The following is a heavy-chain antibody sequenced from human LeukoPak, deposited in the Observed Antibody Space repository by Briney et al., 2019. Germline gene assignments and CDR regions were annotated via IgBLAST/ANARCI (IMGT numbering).Heavy chain of an antibody. CDR2: ISGNGGST. CDR1: GFTFSSYG. CDR3: AKVGPSLVRGLIRGGARYYYNYMDV. D-gene: IGHD3-10*01. V-gene: IGHV3-23*01. J-gene: IGHJ6*03. Sequence: GGSLRLSCAASGFTFSSYGMSWVRQAPGKGLEWVSAISGNGGSTYYANSVKGRFAISRDTSKNTLYLQMNSLRAEDTAVYYCAKVGPSLVRGLIRGGARYYYNYMDVWGKGTTVTISS.